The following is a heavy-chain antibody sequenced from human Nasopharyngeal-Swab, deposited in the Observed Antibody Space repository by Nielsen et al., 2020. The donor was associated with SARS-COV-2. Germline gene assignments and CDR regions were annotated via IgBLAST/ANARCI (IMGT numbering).Heavy chain of an antibody. V-gene: IGHV4-30-4*01. CDR2: IYYSGST. D-gene: IGHD6-19*01. Sequence: WIRQPPGKGLEWIGYIYYSGSTYYNPSLKSRVTISVDTSKNQFSLKLSSVTAADTAVYYCARDSGVAGTKHYYYGMDVWGQGTTVTVSS. CDR3: ARDSGVAGTKHYYYGMDV. J-gene: IGHJ6*02.